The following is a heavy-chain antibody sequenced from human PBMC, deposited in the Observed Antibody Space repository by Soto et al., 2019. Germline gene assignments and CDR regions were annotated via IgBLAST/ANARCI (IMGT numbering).Heavy chain of an antibody. CDR2: IYYSGSN. CDR1: GGSISSGGYF. Sequence: QVQLQESGPGLVKPSQTLSLTCTVSGGSISSGGYFWSWIRQHPGKGLEWIGFIYYSGSNYYNPSLKSRVTISVDTSKNQFSLKLSSVTAADTAVYYCAREGAAPYSYYGMDVWGQGTTVTVSS. V-gene: IGHV4-31*03. CDR3: AREGAAPYSYYGMDV. D-gene: IGHD6-6*01. J-gene: IGHJ6*02.